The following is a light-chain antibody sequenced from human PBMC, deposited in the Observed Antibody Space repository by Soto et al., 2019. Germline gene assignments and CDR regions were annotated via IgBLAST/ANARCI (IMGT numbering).Light chain of an antibody. CDR3: QQYGSSPIT. CDR2: DAS. Sequence: EIVMTQSPATLSVSRGERATLXXRASQRVSRNLAWYQQKPGQAPRXLIYDASTRATGIPDRFSGSGAGRDFTLTISRLEPEDFAVYYRQQYGSSPITFGQGTRLEIK. CDR1: QRVSRN. V-gene: IGKV3-20*01. J-gene: IGKJ5*01.